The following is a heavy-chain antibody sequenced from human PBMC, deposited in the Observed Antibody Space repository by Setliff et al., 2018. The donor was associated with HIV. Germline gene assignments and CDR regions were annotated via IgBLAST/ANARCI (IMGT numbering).Heavy chain of an antibody. J-gene: IGHJ4*02. Sequence: ATVKVSCKASGGTFSSYGINWVRQAPGQGLEWMGGIIPMFGTANYAQKFQGRVTITADESTSTVYMELTRLRSEDTAVYYCARTLGYCNGGSCYLDYWGQGTLVTVSS. D-gene: IGHD2-15*01. V-gene: IGHV1-69*13. CDR2: IIPMFGTA. CDR1: GGTFSSYG. CDR3: ARTLGYCNGGSCYLDY.